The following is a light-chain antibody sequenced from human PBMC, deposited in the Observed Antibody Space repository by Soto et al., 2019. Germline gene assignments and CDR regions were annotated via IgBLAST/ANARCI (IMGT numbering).Light chain of an antibody. CDR1: KGMSTY. CDR3: QQLHTYPYT. J-gene: IGKJ2*01. CDR2: AAS. Sequence: IQLTQSPASLSASVGDRVTITCRASKGMSTYLAWYQQKPGKAPKLLIYAASTLQSGVPSRFSGTGSGTDFTLTNSSLQPEDFATYYCQQLHTYPYTFGQGTKLEIK. V-gene: IGKV1-9*01.